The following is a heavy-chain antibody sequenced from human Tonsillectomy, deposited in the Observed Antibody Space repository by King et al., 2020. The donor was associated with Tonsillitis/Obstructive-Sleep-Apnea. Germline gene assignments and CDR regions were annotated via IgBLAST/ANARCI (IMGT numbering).Heavy chain of an antibody. J-gene: IGHJ6*03. CDR3: ARGEPAVIGHYYCYYMDV. D-gene: IGHD2-2*01. Sequence: QVQLQQWGAGLLKPSETLSLTCAVYGGSFSDYYWSWIRQPPGKGLEWIGEINHSGSTNYNPSLKSRVTISVDMSKNQFSLKLSSVTAADTAVYYCARGEPAVIGHYYCYYMDVWGKGTTVTVSS. CDR2: INHSGST. V-gene: IGHV4-34*01. CDR1: GGSFSDYY.